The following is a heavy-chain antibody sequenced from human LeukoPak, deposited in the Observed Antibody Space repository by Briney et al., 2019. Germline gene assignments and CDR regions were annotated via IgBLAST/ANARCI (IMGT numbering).Heavy chain of an antibody. CDR3: ARGIAAADSYYCYMDV. D-gene: IGHD6-13*01. CDR2: IYYSGGT. Sequence: PSETLSLTCTVSGGSISVYYWSWIRQPPGKGLEWIGYIYYSGGTNYNPSLKSRVTMSVDTSKNQFSLKLSSVTAADTAVYYCARGIAAADSYYCYMDVWGKGTTVTVSS. V-gene: IGHV4-59*12. CDR1: GGSISVYY. J-gene: IGHJ6*03.